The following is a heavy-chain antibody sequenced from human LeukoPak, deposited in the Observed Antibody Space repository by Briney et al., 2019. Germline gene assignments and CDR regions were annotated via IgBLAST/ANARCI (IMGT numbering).Heavy chain of an antibody. V-gene: IGHV3-30*02. CDR2: IRYDGSNK. Sequence: GGSLRLSCAASGFTFSNYGMHWVRQAPGKGLEWVAFIRYDGSNKYYADSVKGRFTISRDNPKNTLYLQMNSLRAEDTAVYYCAKDQPNYDFWSGNMGYWGQGTLVTVSS. CDR1: GFTFSNYG. J-gene: IGHJ4*02. D-gene: IGHD3-3*01. CDR3: AKDQPNYDFWSGNMGY.